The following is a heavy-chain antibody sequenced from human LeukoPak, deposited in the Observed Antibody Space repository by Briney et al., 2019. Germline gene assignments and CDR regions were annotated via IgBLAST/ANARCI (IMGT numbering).Heavy chain of an antibody. J-gene: IGHJ3*02. D-gene: IGHD3-10*01. V-gene: IGHV4-59*12. CDR2: IFYSGST. Sequence: PSETLSLTCTVSGGSISSYYWSWIRQPPGKGLEWIGNIFYSGSTYYSPSLKSRVTISLDTSRNQFTLKLNSVTAADTAVYYCAKSNGYGLVDIWGQGTMVTVSS. CDR3: AKSNGYGLVDI. CDR1: GGSISSYY.